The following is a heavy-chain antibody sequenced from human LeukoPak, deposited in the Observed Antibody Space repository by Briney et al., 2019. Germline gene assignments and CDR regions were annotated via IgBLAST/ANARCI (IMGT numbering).Heavy chain of an antibody. J-gene: IGHJ3*02. CDR2: IYYSGGT. CDR1: GGSFSSGGSY. Sequence: SQTLSLTCTVSGGSFSSGGSYWGWVRQPPGKGLEWIGSIYYSGGTYYNPSLKSRVTISVDTSKNQFSLKLSSVTAADTAVFYCARHLNYYDSSAQKAFDIWGQGTMVTVSS. CDR3: ARHLNYYDSSAQKAFDI. D-gene: IGHD3-22*01. V-gene: IGHV4-39*01.